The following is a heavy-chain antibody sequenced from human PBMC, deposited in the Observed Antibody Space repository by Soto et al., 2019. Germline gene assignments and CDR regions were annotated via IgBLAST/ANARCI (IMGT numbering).Heavy chain of an antibody. CDR3: ARDPYVGATPPSWFDP. CDR2: ISSSSSTI. J-gene: IGHJ5*02. D-gene: IGHD1-26*01. V-gene: IGHV3-48*02. Sequence: GESLKISCAASGFTFSSYSMNWVRQAPGKGLEWVSYISSSSSTIYYADSVKGRFTISRDNAKNSLYLQMNSLRDEDTAVYYCARDPYVGATPPSWFDPWGQGTLVTVSS. CDR1: GFTFSSYS.